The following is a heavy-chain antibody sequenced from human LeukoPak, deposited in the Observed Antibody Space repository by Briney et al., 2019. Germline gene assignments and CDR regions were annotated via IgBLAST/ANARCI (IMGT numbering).Heavy chain of an antibody. CDR2: ISSSGSTI. V-gene: IGHV3-48*03. J-gene: IGHJ2*01. CDR3: ARSSGWYLEYWYFDL. D-gene: IGHD6-19*01. CDR1: GFTSSSYE. Sequence: SGGSLRLSCAASGFTSSSYEMNWVRQAPGKGLEWVSYISSSGSTIYYADSVKGRFTISRDNAKNSLYLQMNSLRAEDTAVYYCARSSGWYLEYWYFDLWGRGTLVTVSS.